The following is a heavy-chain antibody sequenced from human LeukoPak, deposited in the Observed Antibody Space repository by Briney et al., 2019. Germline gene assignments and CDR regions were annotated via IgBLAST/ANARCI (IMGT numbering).Heavy chain of an antibody. Sequence: SETLSLTCTVSGGSISSYYWSWIRQPPGKGLELIGYIYYSGGTNYNPSLKSRVTISVDTSKNQFSLKLSSVTAADTAVYYCARLGVLRFLEWPNYGMDVWGQGTTVTVSS. CDR2: IYYSGGT. CDR3: ARLGVLRFLEWPNYGMDV. CDR1: GGSISSYY. D-gene: IGHD3-3*01. J-gene: IGHJ6*02. V-gene: IGHV4-59*01.